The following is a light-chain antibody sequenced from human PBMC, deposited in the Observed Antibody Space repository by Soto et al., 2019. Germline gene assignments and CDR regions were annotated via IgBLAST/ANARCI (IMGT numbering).Light chain of an antibody. CDR1: SSDVGGYNY. Sequence: QSALTQPASVSGSPGQSITISCTGTSSDVGGYNYVSWYQQHPGKAPKLIIYEVSNRPSGVSYRFSGSKSGNTASLTISGLQAEDEADYYCSSYTSSSTRVFGGGTKLTVL. CDR2: EVS. V-gene: IGLV2-14*01. J-gene: IGLJ2*01. CDR3: SSYTSSSTRV.